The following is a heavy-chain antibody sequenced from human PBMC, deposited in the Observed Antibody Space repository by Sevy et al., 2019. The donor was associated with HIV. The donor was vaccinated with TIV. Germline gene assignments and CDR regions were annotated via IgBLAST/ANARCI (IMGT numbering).Heavy chain of an antibody. CDR2: ISGSASST. CDR3: AKDHSAVVGDAFDI. J-gene: IGHJ3*02. D-gene: IGHD2-21*01. V-gene: IGHV3-23*01. CDR1: GFPFSSYA. Sequence: GGSLRLSCAASGFPFSSYAMNWVRQAPGKGLEWVSAISGSASSTYYADSVKGRFTVSRDNSKNTLYLQMNSLRAEDTALYYCAKDHSAVVGDAFDIWGQGTKVTVSS.